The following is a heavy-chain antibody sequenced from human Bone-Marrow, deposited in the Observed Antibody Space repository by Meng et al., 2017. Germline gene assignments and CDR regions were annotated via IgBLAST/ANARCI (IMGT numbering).Heavy chain of an antibody. CDR3: ARDHYDFWSGYQGYYGMDV. CDR1: GFTFSSYG. CDR2: IWYDGSNK. D-gene: IGHD3-3*01. Sequence: GGSLRLSCAASGFTFSSYGMHWVRQAPGKGLEWVAVIWYDGSNKYYADSVKGRFTISRDNSKNTLYLQMNSLRAEDTAVYYCARDHYDFWSGYQGYYGMDVWGQGTTVT. J-gene: IGHJ6*01. V-gene: IGHV3-33*01.